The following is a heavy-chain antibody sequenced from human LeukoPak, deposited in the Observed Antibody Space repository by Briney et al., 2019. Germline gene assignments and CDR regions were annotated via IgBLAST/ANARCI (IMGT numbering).Heavy chain of an antibody. J-gene: IGHJ5*02. Sequence: SGGSLRLSCAASGFTFSSYAMHWVCQAPGKGLEWVAVISYDGSNKYYADSVKGRFTISRDNSKNTLYLQMNSLRAEDTAVYYCARDPVGRIVVVPAAILRALWFDPWGQGTPVTVSS. V-gene: IGHV3-30-3*01. CDR3: ARDPVGRIVVVPAAILRALWFDP. CDR2: ISYDGSNK. CDR1: GFTFSSYA. D-gene: IGHD2-2*02.